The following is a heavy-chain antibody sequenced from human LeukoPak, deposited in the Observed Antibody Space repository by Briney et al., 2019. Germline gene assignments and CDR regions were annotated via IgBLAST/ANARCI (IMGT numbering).Heavy chain of an antibody. CDR3: ARGGYQADSDFDY. CDR1: GGSISSYY. D-gene: IGHD2-2*01. CDR2: IYYSGST. Sequence: PSETLSLTCTVSGGSISSYYWSWIRQPPGKGLEWIGYIYYSGSTNYNPSLKSRVTISVDTSKNQFSLKLSSVTAADTAVYYCARGGYQADSDFDYWGQGALVTVSS. J-gene: IGHJ4*02. V-gene: IGHV4-59*01.